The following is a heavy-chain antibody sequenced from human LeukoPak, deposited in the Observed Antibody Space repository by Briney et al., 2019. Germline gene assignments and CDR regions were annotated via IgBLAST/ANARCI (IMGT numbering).Heavy chain of an antibody. CDR1: GGSISSSSYY. V-gene: IGHV4-39*07. J-gene: IGHJ3*02. Sequence: SETLSLTCTVSGGSISSSSYYWGWIRQPPGKGLEWIGSIYYSGSTYYNPSLKSRVTISVDTSKNQFSLKLSSVTAANTAVYYCARVLNVDTEDDAFDIWGQGTMVTVSS. CDR2: IYYSGST. CDR3: ARVLNVDTEDDAFDI. D-gene: IGHD5-18*01.